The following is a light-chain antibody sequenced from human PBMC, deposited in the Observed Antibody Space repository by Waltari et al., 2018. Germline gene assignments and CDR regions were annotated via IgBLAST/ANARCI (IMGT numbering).Light chain of an antibody. CDR2: DVS. Sequence: QSALTQPASVSGSPGQSITPSSTRTNNDVGTSILFTWYQQHPGKAPKLMIYDVSKRPSGVSDRFSGSKSGNTASLTISGLQAEDEADYYCSSYASDRTFFGGGTKLTVL. CDR3: SSYASDRTF. CDR1: NNDVGTSIL. V-gene: IGLV2-23*02. J-gene: IGLJ2*01.